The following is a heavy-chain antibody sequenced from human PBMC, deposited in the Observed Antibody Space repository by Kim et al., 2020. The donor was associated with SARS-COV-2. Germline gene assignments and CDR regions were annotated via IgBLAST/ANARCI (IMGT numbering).Heavy chain of an antibody. Sequence: GESLKISCKGSGYSFTSYWISWVRQMPGKGLEWMGRIDPSDSYTNYSPSFQGHVTISADKSISTAYLQWSSLKASDTAMYYCARGSQLARGRWSYGMDVWGQGTTVTVSS. CDR1: GYSFTSYW. V-gene: IGHV5-10-1*01. J-gene: IGHJ6*02. CDR2: IDPSDSYT. CDR3: ARGSQLARGRWSYGMDV. D-gene: IGHD6-13*01.